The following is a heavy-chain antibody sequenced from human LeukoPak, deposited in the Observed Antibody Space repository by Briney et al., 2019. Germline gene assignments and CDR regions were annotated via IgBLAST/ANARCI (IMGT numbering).Heavy chain of an antibody. J-gene: IGHJ5*02. CDR2: IYHSGST. CDR3: ARDGRYCSTTSCQGWFDP. V-gene: IGHV4-31*11. CDR1: GGSISSGGYS. D-gene: IGHD2-2*01. Sequence: SQTLSLTCAVSGGSISSGGYSWSWIRQHPGKGLEWIGYIYHSGSTNYNPSLKSRVTISVDTSKNQFSLKLNSVTAADTAVYYCARDGRYCSTTSCQGWFDPWGQGTLVTVSS.